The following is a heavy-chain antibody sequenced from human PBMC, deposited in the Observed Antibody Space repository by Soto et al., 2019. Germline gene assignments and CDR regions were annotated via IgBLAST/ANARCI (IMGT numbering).Heavy chain of an antibody. J-gene: IGHJ5*02. D-gene: IGHD6-13*01. Sequence: ASVKVSCKASGYTFTSYDINWVRQATGQGLEWMGWMNPNSGNTGYAQKFRGRVTMTRDTSISAAYMELSRLTSDDTAVYYCAKGGSSWTEWFDPWGQGTLVTVSS. CDR3: AKGGSSWTEWFDP. CDR2: MNPNSGNT. V-gene: IGHV1-8*01. CDR1: GYTFTSYD.